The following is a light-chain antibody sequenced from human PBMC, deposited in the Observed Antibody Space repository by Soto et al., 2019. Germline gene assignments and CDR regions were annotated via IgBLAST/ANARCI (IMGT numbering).Light chain of an antibody. CDR2: GAS. J-gene: IGKJ2*01. CDR1: QSISSD. CDR3: QQYNKWPPQYT. V-gene: IGKV3-15*01. Sequence: EIVMTQSPATLSVSPGERATLSCRASQSISSDLAWYQQKPGQAPRLLIYGASTRATDIPARISGSGSGTDFTLTISSLQSEDFAIYYCQQYNKWPPQYTFGQGTKLEIK.